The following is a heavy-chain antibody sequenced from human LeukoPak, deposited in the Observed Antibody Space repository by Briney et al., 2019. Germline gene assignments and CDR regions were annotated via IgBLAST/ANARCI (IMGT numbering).Heavy chain of an antibody. CDR2: LTGGGGVT. Sequence: GGSLRLSCAASGFTFSSNAMSWVRQAPGKGLEWVSALTGGGGVTHYADSVKGRFTISRDNSKNTLYLQMTSLRAEDTAVYYCAKLKWLTTGNFDYWGQGTLVTVSS. CDR3: AKLKWLTTGNFDY. V-gene: IGHV3-23*01. D-gene: IGHD5-12*01. CDR1: GFTFSSNA. J-gene: IGHJ4*02.